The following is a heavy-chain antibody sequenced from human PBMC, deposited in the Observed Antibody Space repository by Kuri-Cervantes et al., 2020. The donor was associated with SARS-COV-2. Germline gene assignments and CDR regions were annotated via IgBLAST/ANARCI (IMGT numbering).Heavy chain of an antibody. J-gene: IGHJ3*02. CDR2: IYYSGST. Sequence: SETLSLTCTVSGGSISSSSYYWSWIRQPPGKGLEWIGYIYYSGSTNYNPSLKSRVTISVDTSKNQFSLKLSSVTAADTAVYYCARHTIFGAHDAFDIWGQGTMVTVSS. CDR1: GGSISSSSYY. D-gene: IGHD3-3*01. CDR3: ARHTIFGAHDAFDI. V-gene: IGHV4-61*05.